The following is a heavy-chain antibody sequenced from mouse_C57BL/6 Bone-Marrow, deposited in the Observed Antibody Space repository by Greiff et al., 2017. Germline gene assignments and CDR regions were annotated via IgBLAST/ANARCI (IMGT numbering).Heavy chain of an antibody. Sequence: EVKLMESGGGLVQPKGSLKLSCAASGFSFNTYAMNWVRQAPGKGLEWVARIRSKSNNYATYYADSVKDRFTISRDDSESMLYLQMNNLKTEDTDMYYCVRHEKGLRQVYAMDYWGQGTSVTVSS. D-gene: IGHD2-4*01. V-gene: IGHV10-1*01. CDR1: GFSFNTYA. CDR2: IRSKSNNYAT. CDR3: VRHEKGLRQVYAMDY. J-gene: IGHJ4*01.